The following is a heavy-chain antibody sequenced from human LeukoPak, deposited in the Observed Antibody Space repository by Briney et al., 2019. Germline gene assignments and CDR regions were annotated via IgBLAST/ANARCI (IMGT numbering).Heavy chain of an antibody. Sequence: SETLSLTCTVSGGSISSYYWSWIRQPPGKGLEWIGYIYYSGSTNYNPSLKSRVTISVDTSKNQFSLKLSSVTAADTAVYYCGRGGGGVDTAMVSLDYWGQGTLVTVSS. D-gene: IGHD5-18*01. V-gene: IGHV4-59*01. CDR3: GRGGGGVDTAMVSLDY. J-gene: IGHJ4*02. CDR2: IYYSGST. CDR1: GGSISSYY.